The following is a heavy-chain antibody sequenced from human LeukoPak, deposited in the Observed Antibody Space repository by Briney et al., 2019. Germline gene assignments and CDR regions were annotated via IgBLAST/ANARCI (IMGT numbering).Heavy chain of an antibody. V-gene: IGHV3-30-3*01. CDR1: GFTFSSYA. CDR3: ARESPYDY. Sequence: PGGSLRLSCAASGFTFSSYAMHWVRQAPGKGLEWVAVISYDGSNKYYADSVKGRFTIPRDNSKNTLYLQMNSLRAEDTAVYYCARESPYDYWGQGTLVTVSS. CDR2: ISYDGSNK. J-gene: IGHJ4*02.